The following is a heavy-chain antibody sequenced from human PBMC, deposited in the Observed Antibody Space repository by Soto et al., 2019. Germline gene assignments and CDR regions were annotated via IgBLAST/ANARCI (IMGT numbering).Heavy chain of an antibody. CDR1: GGTFSSYA. V-gene: IGHV1-69*12. D-gene: IGHD5-12*01. J-gene: IGHJ6*02. Sequence: QVQLVQSGAEVKKPGSSVKVSCKASGGTFSSYAISWVRQAPGQGLEWMGGIIPIFGTANYAQKFQGRVTIAADESTSTAYMELSSLRSEDTAVYYCARATGGYDSYYYYGMDVWGQGTTVTVSS. CDR2: IIPIFGTA. CDR3: ARATGGYDSYYYYGMDV.